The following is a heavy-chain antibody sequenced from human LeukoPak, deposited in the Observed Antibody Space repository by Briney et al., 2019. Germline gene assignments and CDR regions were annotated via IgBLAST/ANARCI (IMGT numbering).Heavy chain of an antibody. D-gene: IGHD5-24*01. Sequence: SETLSLTCTVSGGSISSYYWSWIRQPPGKGLEWIGYIYYSGSTNYNPSLKSRVTISVDTSKNQSSLKLSSVTAADTAVYYCARVLGDGYNQPFDYWGQGTLVTVSS. CDR1: GGSISSYY. CDR3: ARVLGDGYNQPFDY. CDR2: IYYSGST. J-gene: IGHJ4*02. V-gene: IGHV4-59*01.